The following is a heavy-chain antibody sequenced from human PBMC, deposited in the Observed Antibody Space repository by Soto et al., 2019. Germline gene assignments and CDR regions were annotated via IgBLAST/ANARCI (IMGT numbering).Heavy chain of an antibody. D-gene: IGHD1-1*01. V-gene: IGHV3-73*02. CDR3: TPEGTGFDY. J-gene: IGHJ4*02. CDR1: GFTFSGSA. CDR2: IRSKANSYAT. Sequence: EVQLVESGGGLVQPGGSLKLSCAASGFTFSGSAMHWVRLASGKGLEWVGRIRSKANSYATAYAPSVKGRFTVSRDDSRNTTYLQLNSLKSEDTAVYYCTPEGTGFDYWGQGTLVTVSS.